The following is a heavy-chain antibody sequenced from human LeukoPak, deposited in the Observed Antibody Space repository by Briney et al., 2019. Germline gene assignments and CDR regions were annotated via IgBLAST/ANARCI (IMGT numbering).Heavy chain of an antibody. Sequence: GASVKVSCKASGYTFTVYYMHWVRQAPGQGPEWMGRINPNSGGTNYAQKFQGRVTMTRDTSISTAYMELSRLRSDDTAVYYCARDTIFGAFDIWGQGTMVTVSS. V-gene: IGHV1-2*06. D-gene: IGHD3-3*01. CDR2: INPNSGGT. CDR1: GYTFTVYY. CDR3: ARDTIFGAFDI. J-gene: IGHJ3*02.